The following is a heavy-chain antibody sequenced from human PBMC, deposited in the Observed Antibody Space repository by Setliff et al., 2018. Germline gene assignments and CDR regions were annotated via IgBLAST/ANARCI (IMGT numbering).Heavy chain of an antibody. Sequence: LRLSCAASGFTFSNYWMSWVRQAPGKGLEWVANIKEDGSEKYYVDSVKGRFTISRDNAKNSLYLQMNSLRAEDTAVYYCARGTDYHGSGSYWAKDVWGKGT. CDR2: IKEDGSEK. J-gene: IGHJ6*03. V-gene: IGHV3-7*03. CDR1: GFTFSNYW. CDR3: ARGTDYHGSGSYWAKDV. D-gene: IGHD3-10*01.